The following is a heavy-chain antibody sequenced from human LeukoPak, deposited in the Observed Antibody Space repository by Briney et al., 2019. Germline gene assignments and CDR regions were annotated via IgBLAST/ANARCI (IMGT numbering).Heavy chain of an antibody. D-gene: IGHD6-19*01. J-gene: IGHJ4*02. CDR3: AKDPRSSSGWTEGSY. CDR1: GFTFSSYS. Sequence: GGSLRLSCAASGFTFSSYSMNWVRQAPGKGLEWVSSISSSSSYIYYADSVKGRFTISRDDAKNSLYLQMNSLRAEDTAVYYCAKDPRSSSGWTEGSYWGQGTLVTVSS. CDR2: ISSSSSYI. V-gene: IGHV3-21*01.